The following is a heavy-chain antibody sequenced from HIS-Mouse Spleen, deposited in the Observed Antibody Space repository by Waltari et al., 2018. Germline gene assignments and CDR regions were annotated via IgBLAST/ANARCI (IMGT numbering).Heavy chain of an antibody. CDR2: ISYDGSKK. Sequence: QVQLVESGGGVVQPGRSLRLSCAASGFTFSSYGMHWVRQAPGKGVEWVAVISYDGSKKYYADSVKGRFTISRDNSKNTLYLQMNSLRAEDTAVYYCAKDKHHAFDYWGQGTLVTVSS. CDR3: AKDKHHAFDY. V-gene: IGHV3-30*18. CDR1: GFTFSSYG. J-gene: IGHJ4*02.